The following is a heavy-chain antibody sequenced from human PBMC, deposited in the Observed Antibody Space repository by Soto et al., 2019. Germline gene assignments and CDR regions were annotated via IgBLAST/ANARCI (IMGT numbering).Heavy chain of an antibody. V-gene: IGHV4-34*12. CDR1: GGSFSGYY. CDR2: IIPSGST. D-gene: IGHD2-21*01. CDR3: AREGKVRNYYYGMDV. Sequence: PSETLSLTCAVHGGSFSGYYWSWIRQPPGKGLEWIGEIIPSGSTNYNPSLKSRVTISVDTSKNQFSLKLSSVTAADTAVYYCAREGKVRNYYYGMDVWCQGTTVTVSS. J-gene: IGHJ6*02.